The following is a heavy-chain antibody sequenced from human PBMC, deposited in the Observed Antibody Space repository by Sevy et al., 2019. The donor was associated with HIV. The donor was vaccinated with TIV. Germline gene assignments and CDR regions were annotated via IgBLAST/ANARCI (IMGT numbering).Heavy chain of an antibody. Sequence: GGSLRLSCAASGFTFSSYAMHWVRQAPGKGLKWVSYISSSGTTIKYADSVKGRFTISRDNAKNSLYMQMNSLRAEDTAVYYCARVDANYDKGFDPWGQRTLVTVSS. D-gene: IGHD3-22*01. J-gene: IGHJ5*02. CDR3: ARVDANYDKGFDP. CDR1: GFTFSSYA. V-gene: IGHV3-48*03. CDR2: ISSSGTTI.